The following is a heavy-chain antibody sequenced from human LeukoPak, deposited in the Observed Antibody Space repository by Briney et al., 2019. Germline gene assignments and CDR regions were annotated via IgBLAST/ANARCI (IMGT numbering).Heavy chain of an antibody. D-gene: IGHD3-9*01. CDR1: GGSISSSSYY. CDR3: ARGPLGDYDVLTGYFDY. J-gene: IGHJ4*02. Sequence: SETLSLTCTVSGGSISSSSYYWGWIRQPPGKGLEWIGSIYYSGSTYYTPSLKSRVTISVDTSKNQFSLKLSSVTAADTAVYYCARGPLGDYDVLTGYFDYWGQGTLVTVSS. CDR2: IYYSGST. V-gene: IGHV4-39*07.